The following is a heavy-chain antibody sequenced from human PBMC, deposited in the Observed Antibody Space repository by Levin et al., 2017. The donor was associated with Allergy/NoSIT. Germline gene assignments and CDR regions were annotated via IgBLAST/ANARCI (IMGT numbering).Heavy chain of an antibody. CDR3: ARLHSGYDSYFDY. CDR1: GFTVSSNY. Sequence: GGSLRLSCAASGFTVSSNYMSWVRQAPGKGLEWVSVIYSGGSTYYADSVKGRFTISRDNSKNTLYLQMNSLRAEDTAVYYCARLHSGYDSYFDYWGQGTLVTVSS. J-gene: IGHJ4*02. V-gene: IGHV3-66*01. CDR2: IYSGGST. D-gene: IGHD5-12*01.